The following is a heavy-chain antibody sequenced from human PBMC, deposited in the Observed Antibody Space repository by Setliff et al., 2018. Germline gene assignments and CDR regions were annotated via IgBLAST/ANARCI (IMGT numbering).Heavy chain of an antibody. CDR2: INHSGST. Sequence: PSETLSLTCAVYGGSFSGYYWSWISQPPGKGLEWIGEINHSGSTNYNPSLKTRVSISVDTSKNQFSLKVSSVTAADPAVNYCARSFSRREKFLLDYWGQGALVTVSS. CDR1: GGSFSGYY. CDR3: ARSFSRREKFLLDY. J-gene: IGHJ4*02. V-gene: IGHV4-34*01.